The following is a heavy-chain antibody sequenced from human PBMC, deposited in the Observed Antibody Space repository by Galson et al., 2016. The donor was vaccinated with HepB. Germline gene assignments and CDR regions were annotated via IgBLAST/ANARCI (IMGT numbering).Heavy chain of an antibody. D-gene: IGHD3-16*01. CDR3: VREPRGAEGGFDY. Sequence: SLRLSCAASGFTFSNYAMHWVRQAPGKGLEWVAVIWPDGSEQYYADSVKGRFTISRDNSDNTVSLQMDSLRAEDTSVYYCVREPRGAEGGFDYWGQGTQVAVSS. CDR2: IWPDGSEQ. J-gene: IGHJ4*01. CDR1: GFTFSNYA. V-gene: IGHV3-33*01.